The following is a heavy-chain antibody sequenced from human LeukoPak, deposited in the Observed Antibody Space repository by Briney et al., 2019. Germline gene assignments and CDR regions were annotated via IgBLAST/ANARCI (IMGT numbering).Heavy chain of an antibody. CDR2: ISGSGGST. J-gene: IGHJ6*02. D-gene: IGHD6-19*01. V-gene: IGHV3-23*01. Sequence: GGSLRLSCAASGFTFSSYAMSWVRQAPGKGLEWVSAISGSGGSTYYADSVKGRFTISRDNSKNTLYLQMNSLRAEDTAVYYCARVPAGTDYYYGMDVWGQGTTVTVSS. CDR1: GFTFSSYA. CDR3: ARVPAGTDYYYGMDV.